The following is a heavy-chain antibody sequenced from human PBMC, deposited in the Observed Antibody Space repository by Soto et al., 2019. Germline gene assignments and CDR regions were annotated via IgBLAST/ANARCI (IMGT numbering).Heavy chain of an antibody. J-gene: IGHJ5*02. Sequence: PGGSLRLSCAASGFTFSNAWMSWVRQAPGKGLEWVGRIKSKTDGGTTDYAAPVKGRFTISRDNSRNTLYLQMNSLRAEDTAIYYCAKYTEGFDAWGQGTLVTVSS. CDR2: IKSKTDGGTT. CDR1: GFTFSNAW. D-gene: IGHD5-18*01. CDR3: AKYTEGFDA. V-gene: IGHV3-15*01.